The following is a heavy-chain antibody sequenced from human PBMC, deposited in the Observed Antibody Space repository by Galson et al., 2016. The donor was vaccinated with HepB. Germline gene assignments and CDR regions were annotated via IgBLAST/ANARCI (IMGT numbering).Heavy chain of an antibody. CDR2: IIAVFRIG. V-gene: IGHV1-69*13. J-gene: IGHJ3*02. CDR1: GGTFSNYA. CDR3: AREFPGSARDTHDAFDI. Sequence: SVKVSCKASGGTFSNYAFSWVRQAPGQGLEWMGGIIAVFRIGNYAQKFQGRVKITADDSTSTAYMELSSLRSEDTAVYYCAREFPGSARDTHDAFDIWGQGTMVTVSS. D-gene: IGHD2-15*01.